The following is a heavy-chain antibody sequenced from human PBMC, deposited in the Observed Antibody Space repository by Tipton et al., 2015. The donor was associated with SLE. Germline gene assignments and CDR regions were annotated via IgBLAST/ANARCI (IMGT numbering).Heavy chain of an antibody. J-gene: IGHJ3*02. CDR1: GYSISSGYY. Sequence: TLSLTCAVSGYSISSGYYWGWLRQPPGKGLEWIGSIYHSGSTYYNPSLKSRVTISVDTSKNQFSLKLSSVTAADTAVYYCAGELGNDAFDIWGLGTMVTVSS. V-gene: IGHV4-38-2*02. D-gene: IGHD7-27*01. CDR3: AGELGNDAFDI. CDR2: IYHSGST.